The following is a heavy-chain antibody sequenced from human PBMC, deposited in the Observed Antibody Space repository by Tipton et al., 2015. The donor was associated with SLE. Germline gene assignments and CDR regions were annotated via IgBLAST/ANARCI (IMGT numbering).Heavy chain of an antibody. CDR3: ARTYNYAGFDY. Sequence: VQLVQSGAEVKKPGASLKVSFKASDNAFASYGFTWVRQAPGQGLEWMGWISPHNGNTNYAQKFQGRITMTTDTSTNTVYMELRSLRSDDTAVYYCARTYNYAGFDYWGQGTLVTVSS. J-gene: IGHJ4*02. CDR2: ISPHNGNT. D-gene: IGHD1-1*01. CDR1: DNAFASYG. V-gene: IGHV1-18*04.